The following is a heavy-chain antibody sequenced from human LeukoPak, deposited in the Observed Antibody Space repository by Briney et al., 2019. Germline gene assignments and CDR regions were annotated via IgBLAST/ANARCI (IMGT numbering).Heavy chain of an antibody. CDR1: GGSITGYY. D-gene: IGHD3-9*01. CDR3: AGGNILTGYCFDF. V-gene: IGHV4-34*01. CDR2: IHYTGAT. Sequence: SETLSLTCAVYGGSITGYYWSWIRQTPGRGLKCVGEIHYTGATSYNPSLKSRATISTDTSKNQFSLRLSSVTAADTAVYYLAGGNILTGYCFDFWGQGALVTVSS. J-gene: IGHJ4*02.